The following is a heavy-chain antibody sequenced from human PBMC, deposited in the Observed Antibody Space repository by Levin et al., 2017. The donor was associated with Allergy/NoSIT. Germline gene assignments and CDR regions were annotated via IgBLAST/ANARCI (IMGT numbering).Heavy chain of an antibody. J-gene: IGHJ5*02. CDR2: INYSGST. Sequence: SETLSLTCTVSGSTTSLFYWNWIRQTPGKGLEWIGYINYSGSTKYNPSLKSRVTISLDKSKNQFSLLLTSVTAADTAVYYCSRDTGGWYFDRWGKGTLVTVAS. V-gene: IGHV4-59*01. D-gene: IGHD3-16*01. CDR3: SRDTGGWYFDR. CDR1: GSTTSLFY.